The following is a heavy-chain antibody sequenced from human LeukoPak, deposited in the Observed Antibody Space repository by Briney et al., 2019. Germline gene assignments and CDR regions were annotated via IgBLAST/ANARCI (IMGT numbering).Heavy chain of an antibody. CDR2: FIPILDTA. Sequence: GASVKVSCKASGVTFSDYALNWVRQAPGQGLEWMGVFIPILDTANSTQKFQGRLTITADKSTNTVYMELSSLRFGDTAVYFCAGIPVFGVVLHQEPVWGKGTTVTVSS. CDR1: GVTFSDYA. D-gene: IGHD3-3*01. V-gene: IGHV1-69*10. CDR3: AGIPVFGVVLHQEPV. J-gene: IGHJ6*03.